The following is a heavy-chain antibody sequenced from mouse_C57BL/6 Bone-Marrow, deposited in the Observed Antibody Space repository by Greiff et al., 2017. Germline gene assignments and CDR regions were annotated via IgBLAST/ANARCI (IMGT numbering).Heavy chain of an antibody. J-gene: IGHJ3*01. CDR2: IDPENGDT. V-gene: IGHV14-4*01. D-gene: IGHD1-1*01. Sequence: VQLQQSGAELVRPGASVKLSCTASGFNIKDDYMHWVKQRPEQGLEWIGWIDPENGDTEYASKFQGKATITADTSSNTASLQLSSLTSADTAVYYCTTDYGSSYPAWFAYWGQGTLVTVSA. CDR3: TTDYGSSYPAWFAY. CDR1: GFNIKDDY.